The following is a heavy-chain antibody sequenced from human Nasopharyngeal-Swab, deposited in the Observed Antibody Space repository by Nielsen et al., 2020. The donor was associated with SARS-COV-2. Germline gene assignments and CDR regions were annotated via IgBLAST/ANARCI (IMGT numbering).Heavy chain of an antibody. D-gene: IGHD2-8*01. Sequence: GGSLRLSCAASGFNFGNFVMSWVRQAPGKGLEWVATIIADCTSSVISTYYAESVKGRFTISRDSANDILHLQMNSLRAEDSALYYCAKDKATFCTSSVCYFGMDVWGQGTTVTVSS. CDR1: GFNFGNFV. CDR3: AKDKATFCTSSVCYFGMDV. CDR2: IIADCTSSVIST. V-gene: IGHV3-23*01. J-gene: IGHJ6*02.